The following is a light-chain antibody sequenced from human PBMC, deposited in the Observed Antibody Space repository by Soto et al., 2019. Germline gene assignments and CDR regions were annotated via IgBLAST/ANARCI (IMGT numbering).Light chain of an antibody. V-gene: IGLV2-14*01. CDR1: SSDDGDYNY. Sequence: QPVLTQPASVSGSPGQSITISCTGTSSDDGDYNYVSWYQQPPGKAPKLMIYHVSNRPSGVSSRFSGSKSGNTASLTISGLQAEDEADYFCSSYTTNGDVVGTGTKLTVL. CDR2: HVS. J-gene: IGLJ1*01. CDR3: SSYTTNGDV.